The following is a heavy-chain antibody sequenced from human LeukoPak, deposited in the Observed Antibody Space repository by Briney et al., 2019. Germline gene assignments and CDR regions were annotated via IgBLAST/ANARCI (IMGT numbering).Heavy chain of an antibody. J-gene: IGHJ4*02. CDR1: GYTFTGYY. Sequence: GASVKVSCKASGYTFTGYYMHWVRQAPGQGLEWMGRINPNSGGTNYAQKFQGRVTMTRDTSISTAYMELSRLRSDDTAVYYCARDVQTNYYDSSGYHDYWGQGTLVTVPS. D-gene: IGHD3-22*01. V-gene: IGHV1-2*06. CDR3: ARDVQTNYYDSSGYHDY. CDR2: INPNSGGT.